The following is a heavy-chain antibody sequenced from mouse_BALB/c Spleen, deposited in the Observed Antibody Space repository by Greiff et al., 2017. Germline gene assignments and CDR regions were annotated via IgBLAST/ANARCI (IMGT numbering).Heavy chain of an antibody. CDR2: ISTYYGDA. V-gene: IGHV1S137*01. J-gene: IGHJ3*01. D-gene: IGHD2-4*01. CDR1: GYTFTDYA. CDR3: ARGYDYDAWFAY. Sequence: VQLQQSGAELVRPGVSVKISCKGSGYTFTDYAMHWVKQSHAKSLEWIGVISTYYGDASYNQKFKGKATMTVDKSSSTAYMELARLTSEDSAIYYCARGYDYDAWFAYWGQGTLVTVSA.